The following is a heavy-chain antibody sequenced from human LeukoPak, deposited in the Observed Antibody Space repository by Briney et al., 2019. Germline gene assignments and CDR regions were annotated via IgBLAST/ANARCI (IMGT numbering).Heavy chain of an antibody. CDR3: ARATSSYYYDSSGYYQD. D-gene: IGHD3-22*01. J-gene: IGHJ4*02. CDR1: GGSISSYY. V-gene: IGHV4-59*01. CDR2: TYYSGST. Sequence: SETLSLTCTVSGGSISSYYWSWLRQPPGKGLEWLGHTYYSGSTNYNPSLKSRVTISVDTSKNQFSLKLSSVTAADTAVYCCARATSSYYYDSSGYYQDWGQGTLVTVSS.